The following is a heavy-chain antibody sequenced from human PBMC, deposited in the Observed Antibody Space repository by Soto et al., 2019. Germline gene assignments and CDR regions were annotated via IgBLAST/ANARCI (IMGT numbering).Heavy chain of an antibody. CDR2: INPNSGGT. D-gene: IGHD6-13*01. J-gene: IGHJ3*02. CDR1: VYTITGSV. V-gene: IGHV1-2*04. CDR3: AISSLPYSSSPQPSEAFDI. Sequence: AAVKPCCEASVYTITGSVMHSRRQAPGQGLEWMGLINPNSGGTNYAQKFQGWVTMTRDTSSSTAYMEMSRLRSDDTAVYYCAISSLPYSSSPQPSEAFDIPCPAIMLSVS.